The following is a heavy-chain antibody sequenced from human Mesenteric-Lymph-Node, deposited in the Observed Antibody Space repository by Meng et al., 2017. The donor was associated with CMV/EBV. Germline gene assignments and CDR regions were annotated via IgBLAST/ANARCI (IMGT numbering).Heavy chain of an antibody. J-gene: IGHJ4*02. CDR2: IYWDDDK. CDR3: AHRRPYSGRWNEVTFDY. CDR1: LNSSPGG. Sequence: LNSSPGGGGWVRQSPGKVLEWLAVIYWDDDKRYNPSLRSRLSISKDTSRDQVVLTMTNVDPVDTGTYYCAHRRPYSGRWNEVTFDYWGQGVLVTVSS. D-gene: IGHD6-13*01. V-gene: IGHV2-5*02.